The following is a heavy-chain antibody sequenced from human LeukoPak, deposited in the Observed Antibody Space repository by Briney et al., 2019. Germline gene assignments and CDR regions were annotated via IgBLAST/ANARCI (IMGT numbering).Heavy chain of an antibody. CDR2: IYHSGIT. J-gene: IGHJ6*02. CDR1: GGSISSVDFY. D-gene: IGHD4-11*01. V-gene: IGHV4-30-4*01. Sequence: PSETLSLTCTVSGGSISSVDFYWSWIRQPPEKGLEYIGYIYHSGITFYNPSLRSRVTVSIDTSKNQFSLKLSSVTAADTAVYYCTRDRSTVDYYGLDVWGQGTTVIVSS. CDR3: TRDRSTVDYYGLDV.